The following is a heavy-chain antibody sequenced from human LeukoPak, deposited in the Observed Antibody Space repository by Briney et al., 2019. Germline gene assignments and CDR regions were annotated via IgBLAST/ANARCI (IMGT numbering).Heavy chain of an antibody. D-gene: IGHD2-2*01. V-gene: IGHV3-33*01. J-gene: IGHJ4*02. CDR1: GFTFSSYG. CDR2: IWYDGSNK. Sequence: GRSLRLSCAASGFTFSSYGMHWVRQAPGKGLEWVAVIWYDGSNKYYADSVKGRFTISRDNSKHTLYLQMNSLRAEDTAVYYCARDREYLPDYWGQGTLVTVSS. CDR3: ARDREYLPDY.